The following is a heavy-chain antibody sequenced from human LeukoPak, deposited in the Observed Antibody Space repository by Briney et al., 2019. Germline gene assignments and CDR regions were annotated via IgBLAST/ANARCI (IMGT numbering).Heavy chain of an antibody. J-gene: IGHJ6*03. V-gene: IGHV1-69*10. Sequence: GASVKVSCKASGGTFSSYAISWVRQAPGQGLEWMGGIIPILGTANYAQKFQGRVTITADKSTSTAYMELSSLRSEDTAVYYCARDRQGFSSSSIYYYYYMDVWGKGTTVTVSS. CDR2: IIPILGTA. CDR1: GGTFSSYA. D-gene: IGHD6-6*01. CDR3: ARDRQGFSSSSIYYYYYMDV.